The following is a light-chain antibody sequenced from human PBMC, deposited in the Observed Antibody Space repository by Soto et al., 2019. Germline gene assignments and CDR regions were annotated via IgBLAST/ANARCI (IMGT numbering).Light chain of an antibody. CDR3: QQYEIWPLS. CDR1: QSVHNN. Sequence: EVVMTQSPATLSVSPGDRATLSCRASQSVHNNLAWYQQKPGQAPRLLIFDTSTRATDIPLRFTGGGYGTEFTLTISSLQSEDSAVYYCQQYEIWPLSFGGGTKVEIK. V-gene: IGKV3-15*01. J-gene: IGKJ4*01. CDR2: DTS.